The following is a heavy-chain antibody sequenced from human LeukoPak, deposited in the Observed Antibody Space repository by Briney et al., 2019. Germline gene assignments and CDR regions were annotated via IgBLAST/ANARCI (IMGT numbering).Heavy chain of an antibody. CDR3: TDMGTGDY. J-gene: IGHJ4*02. CDR2: IRSKANSYAT. Sequence: GGSLGLSCAASGFTFSGSAMHWVRQASGKGLEWVGRIRSKANSYATAYAASVKGRFTISRDDSKNTAYLQMNSLKTEDTAVYYCTDMGTGDYWGQGTLVTVSS. CDR1: GFTFSGSA. D-gene: IGHD3-10*01. V-gene: IGHV3-73*01.